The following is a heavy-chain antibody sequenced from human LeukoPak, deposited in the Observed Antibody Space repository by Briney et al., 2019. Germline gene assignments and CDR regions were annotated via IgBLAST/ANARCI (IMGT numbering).Heavy chain of an antibody. V-gene: IGHV3-33*01. CDR1: GFTFSSYG. Sequence: SLRLSCAASGFTFSSYGMHWVRQAPGKGLEWVAVIWYDGSNKYYADSVKGRFTISRDNSKNTLYLQMNSLRVEDTAVYYCARDHSSGWYSDYFDYWGQGTLVTVSS. D-gene: IGHD6-19*01. CDR2: IWYDGSNK. CDR3: ARDHSSGWYSDYFDY. J-gene: IGHJ4*02.